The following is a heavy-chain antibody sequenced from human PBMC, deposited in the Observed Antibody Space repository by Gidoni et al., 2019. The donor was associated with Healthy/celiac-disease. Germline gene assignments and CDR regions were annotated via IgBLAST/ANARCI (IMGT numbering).Heavy chain of an antibody. CDR2: ISSSSSYT. D-gene: IGHD2-15*01. J-gene: IGHJ4*02. CDR3: ARDGCSGGSCYSPHFDY. V-gene: IGHV3-11*06. Sequence: QVQLVESGGGLVKPGGSLRPSCAASGFTFSYYYMSWLRQAPGKGLEWVSYISSSSSYTNYADSVKGRFTISRDNAKNSLYLQMNSLRAEDTAVYYCARDGCSGGSCYSPHFDYWGQGTLVTVSS. CDR1: GFTFSYYY.